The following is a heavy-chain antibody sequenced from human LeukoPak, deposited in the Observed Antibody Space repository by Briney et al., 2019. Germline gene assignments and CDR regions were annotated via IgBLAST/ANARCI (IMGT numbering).Heavy chain of an antibody. CDR2: IRYDGSNK. D-gene: IGHD7-27*01. J-gene: IGHJ2*01. CDR3: AEKVSGDWYFDL. CDR1: GFTFSSYG. V-gene: IGHV3-30*02. Sequence: PGGSLRLSCAASGFTFSSYGMHWVRQAPGKGLEWVAFIRYDGSNKYYADSVKGRFTISRDNSKNTLYLQMNSLRAEDTAVYYCAEKVSGDWYFDLWGRGTLVTVSS.